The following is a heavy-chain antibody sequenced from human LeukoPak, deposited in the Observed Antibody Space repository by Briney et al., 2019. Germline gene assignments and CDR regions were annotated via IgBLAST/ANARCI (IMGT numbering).Heavy chain of an antibody. CDR1: GFTFSSYS. Sequence: GGSLRLSCAASGFTFSSYSMNWVRQAPGKGLEWVSSISSSSGYIYYADSVKGRFTISRDNAKNSLYLQMNSLRAEDTAVYYCARVRSAVVVPAATDYWGQGTLVTVSS. V-gene: IGHV3-21*01. CDR2: ISSSSGYI. D-gene: IGHD2-2*01. CDR3: ARVRSAVVVPAATDY. J-gene: IGHJ4*02.